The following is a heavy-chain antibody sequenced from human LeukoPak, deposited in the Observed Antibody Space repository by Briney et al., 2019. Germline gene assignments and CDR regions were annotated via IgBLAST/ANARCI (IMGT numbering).Heavy chain of an antibody. CDR2: IYYSGST. J-gene: IGHJ2*01. CDR3: ARIKTTVTTVYFDL. CDR1: GASISSYY. Sequence: SETLSLTCTVSGASISSYYWSWVRQPPGKGLEWIGFIYYSGSTNYNPSLKSRVTISVDTSKNQFSLKLSSVTAADTAVYYCARIKTTVTTVYFDLWGRGTLATVSS. D-gene: IGHD4-17*01. V-gene: IGHV4-59*08.